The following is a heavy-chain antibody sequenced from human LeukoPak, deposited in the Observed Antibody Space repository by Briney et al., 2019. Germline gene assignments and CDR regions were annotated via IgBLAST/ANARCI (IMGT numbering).Heavy chain of an antibody. CDR2: IGAYNGNT. J-gene: IGHJ5*02. CDR1: GYTLTELS. Sequence: VASVKVSCKVSGYTLTELSMHWVRQAPGQGLEWMGWIGAYNGNTNYAQKLQGRVTMTTDTSTSTAYMELRSLTSDDTAVYYCARMPPDGVRWSWGWLDPWGQGTLVTVSS. V-gene: IGHV1-18*01. CDR3: ARMPPDGVRWSWGWLDP. D-gene: IGHD4-23*01.